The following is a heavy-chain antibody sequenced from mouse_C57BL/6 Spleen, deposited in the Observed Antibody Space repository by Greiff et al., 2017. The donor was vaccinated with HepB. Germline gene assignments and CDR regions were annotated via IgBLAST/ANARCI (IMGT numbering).Heavy chain of an antibody. CDR2: ISNGGGST. J-gene: IGHJ1*03. Sequence: EVKVVESGGGLVQPGGSLKLSCAASGFTFSDYYMYWVRQTPEKRLEWVAYISNGGGSTYYPDTVKGRFTISRDNAKNTLYLQMSRLKSEDTAMYYCARPYRGYFDVWGTGTTVTVSS. D-gene: IGHD2-10*01. CDR3: ARPYRGYFDV. V-gene: IGHV5-12*01. CDR1: GFTFSDYY.